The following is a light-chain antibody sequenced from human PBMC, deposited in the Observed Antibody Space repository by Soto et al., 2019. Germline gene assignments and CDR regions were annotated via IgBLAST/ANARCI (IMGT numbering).Light chain of an antibody. V-gene: IGKV3-20*01. Sequence: EIVLTQSPGTLSLSPGERATLSCRASQSVSSIYLAWYQQKPGQAPRLLIYGASSRATGIPDRFSGSGSGTDFTLTISSLQPEDFATYDCQQSYSIPYTFGQGTKLEIK. CDR1: QSVSSIY. CDR2: GAS. CDR3: QQSYSIPYT. J-gene: IGKJ2*01.